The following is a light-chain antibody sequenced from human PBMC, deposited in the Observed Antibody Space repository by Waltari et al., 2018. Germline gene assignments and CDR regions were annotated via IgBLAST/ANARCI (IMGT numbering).Light chain of an antibody. J-gene: IGKJ1*01. CDR1: QHISNY. CDR2: SAS. CDR3: LQYNTKPWT. V-gene: IGKV1-17*01. Sequence: IPMTQYPSSLSASVGDRVTITCRAGQHISNYLSWYQQRPGKAPQRLIFSASILESGVPSRFSGSGSGTEFTLIINTLQSDDFASYYCLQYNTKPWTFGQGTKVEIK.